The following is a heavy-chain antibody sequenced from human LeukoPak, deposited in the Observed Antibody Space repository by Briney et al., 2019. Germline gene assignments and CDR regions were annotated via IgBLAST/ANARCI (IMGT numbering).Heavy chain of an antibody. CDR1: GFTFSSYS. CDR2: ISSSSSYI. CDR3: ARLGRAYYYYYYMDV. Sequence: GGSLRLSCAASGFTFSSYSMNWVRQAPEKGLEWVSSISSSSSYIYYADSVKGRFTISRDNAKNSLYLQTSSLRAEDTAVYYCARLGRAYYYYYYMDVWGKGTTVTVSS. J-gene: IGHJ6*03. V-gene: IGHV3-21*01.